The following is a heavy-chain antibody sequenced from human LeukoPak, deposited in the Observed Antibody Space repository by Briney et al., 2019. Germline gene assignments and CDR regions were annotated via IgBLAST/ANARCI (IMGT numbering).Heavy chain of an antibody. V-gene: IGHV3-30*19. J-gene: IGHJ4*02. CDR1: GFTFSSYG. CDR3: ARDGGEYYYDSSGYYPRAYFDY. Sequence: GGSLRLSCAASGFTFSSYGMHWVRQAPGKGLEWVAVISYDGSNKYYADSVKGRFTISRDNSKNTLYLQMNSLRAEDTAVYYCARDGGEYYYDSSGYYPRAYFDYWGQGTLVTVSS. D-gene: IGHD3-22*01. CDR2: ISYDGSNK.